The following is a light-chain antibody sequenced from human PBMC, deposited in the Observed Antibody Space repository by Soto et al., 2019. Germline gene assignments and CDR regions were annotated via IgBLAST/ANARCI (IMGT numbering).Light chain of an antibody. J-gene: IGKJ2*01. CDR2: AAS. CDR1: QSITSY. V-gene: IGKV1-39*01. CDR3: QQPYSTPYT. Sequence: DIQMTQSPSSLSASVGDRVTITCRAGQSITSYLNWYQQKPGKAPKLLIYAASSLRSGVPSRFSGSGSGTDFTLTISSLQPEDFATYYCQQPYSTPYTFGQGTKLEIK.